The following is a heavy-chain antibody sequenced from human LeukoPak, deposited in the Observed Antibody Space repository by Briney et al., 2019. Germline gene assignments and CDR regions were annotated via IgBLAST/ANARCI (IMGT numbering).Heavy chain of an antibody. D-gene: IGHD4-17*01. CDR3: ARGLDGDYFDY. Sequence: SETLSLTCTVSGGSISSYYWSWIRQPPGKGLEWIGYIYYSGSTNYNPSLKSRVTISVGTSKNQFSLKLSSVTAADTAVYYCARGLDGDYFDYWGQGTLVTVSS. CDR1: GGSISSYY. J-gene: IGHJ4*02. CDR2: IYYSGST. V-gene: IGHV4-59*08.